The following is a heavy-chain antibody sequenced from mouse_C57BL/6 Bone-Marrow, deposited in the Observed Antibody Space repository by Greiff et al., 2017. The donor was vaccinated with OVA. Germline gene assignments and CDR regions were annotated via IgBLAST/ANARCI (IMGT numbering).Heavy chain of an antibody. CDR2: IYPSDSET. CDR3: ARYYYGNDEYFDY. CDR1: GYTFTSYW. D-gene: IGHD2-2*01. J-gene: IGHJ2*01. Sequence: QVQLQQPGAELVRPGSSVKLSCKASGYTFTSYWMDWVKQRPGQGLEWIGNIYPSDSETHYNQKFKDKATLTVDKSSSTAYMQLSSLTSEDSAVYYCARYYYGNDEYFDYWGQGTTLTVSS. V-gene: IGHV1-61*01.